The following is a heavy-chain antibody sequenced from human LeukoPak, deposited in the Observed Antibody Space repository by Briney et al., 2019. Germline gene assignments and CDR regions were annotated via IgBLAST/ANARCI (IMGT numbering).Heavy chain of an antibody. CDR1: GFTFSSYA. CDR3: ATGNWNYGY. Sequence: SGGSLRLSCAASGFTFSSYAMHWVRQAPGKGLEWVAVISYDGSNKYYADSVKGRFTISRDNSKNTLYLQMNSLRAEDTAVYYCATGNWNYGYWGQGTLVTVSS. D-gene: IGHD1-7*01. CDR2: ISYDGSNK. V-gene: IGHV3-30-3*01. J-gene: IGHJ4*02.